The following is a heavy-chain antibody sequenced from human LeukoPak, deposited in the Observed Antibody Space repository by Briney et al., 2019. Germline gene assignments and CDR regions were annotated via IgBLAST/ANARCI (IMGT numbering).Heavy chain of an antibody. CDR3: ARTYYYQYMDV. V-gene: IGHV3-53*01. CDR1: GFTVYSNY. CDR2: IYSGGDT. Sequence: EGSLRLSCAVSGFTVYSNYMTWVRQAPGKGPEWLSVIYSGGDTYYADSVKGRFTISRDNSKNMVYLQMNSLRAEDTAVYYCARTYYYQYMDVWGKGTRVTVSS. J-gene: IGHJ6*03.